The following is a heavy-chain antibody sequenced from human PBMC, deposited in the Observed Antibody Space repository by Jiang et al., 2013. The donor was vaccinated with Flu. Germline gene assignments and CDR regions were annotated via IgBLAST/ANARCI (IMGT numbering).Heavy chain of an antibody. CDR2: INPNSGGT. V-gene: IGHV1-2*04. Sequence: EVKKPGASVKVSCRASGYTFTGYYMHWVRQAPGQGLEWMGWINPNSGGTNYAQKFQGWVTMTRGTSISTAYMELSRLRSDDTAVYYCARGRRGCSSTSCQLYYYGMDVWGKGATVTVSS. CDR1: GYTFTGYY. J-gene: IGHJ6*04. D-gene: IGHD2-2*01. CDR3: ARGRRGCSSTSCQLYYYGMDV.